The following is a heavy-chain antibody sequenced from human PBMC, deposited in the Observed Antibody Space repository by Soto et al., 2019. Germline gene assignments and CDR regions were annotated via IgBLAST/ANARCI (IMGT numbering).Heavy chain of an antibody. D-gene: IGHD2-8*01. J-gene: IGHJ4*02. CDR2: INAGNGNT. CDR3: ARNPYCNNGVCYKYFDY. V-gene: IGHV1-3*01. CDR1: GYTFTSYA. Sequence: ASVKVSCKASGYTFTSYAMHWVRQAPGQRLEWMGWINAGNGNTKYSQKFQGRVTITRDTSASTAYMELSSLRSEDTAVYYCARNPYCNNGVCYKYFDYWGQGTLVTVSS.